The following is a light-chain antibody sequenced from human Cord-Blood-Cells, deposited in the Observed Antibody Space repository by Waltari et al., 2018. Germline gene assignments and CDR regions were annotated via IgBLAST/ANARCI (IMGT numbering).Light chain of an antibody. Sequence: QSALTQPASVSGSPGQSITIPCTVTSSDVGSYNLVSWYQQHPGKAPKLMIYEGSKRHSGVSNRFSGSESGNTASLTISGLQAEDEADYYCGSYAGSSVVFGGGTKLTVL. V-gene: IGLV2-23*01. CDR1: SSDVGSYNL. CDR2: EGS. CDR3: GSYAGSSVV. J-gene: IGLJ2*01.